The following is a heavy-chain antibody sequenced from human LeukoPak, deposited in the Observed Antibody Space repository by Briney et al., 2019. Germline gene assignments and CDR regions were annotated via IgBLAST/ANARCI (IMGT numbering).Heavy chain of an antibody. V-gene: IGHV3-23*01. CDR3: AKDPRDHTYGWSWRYFDY. D-gene: IGHD5-18*01. J-gene: IGHJ4*02. CDR2: ISGSSDAI. CDR1: GFTFSTFA. Sequence: GGSLRLSCSASGFTFSTFAMSWVRQAPGKGLEWVSTISGSSDAIYYADSVKGRFTISRDNSKNTLYLQMNSLRAEDTAVYYCAKDPRDHTYGWSWRYFDYWGQGTLVTVSS.